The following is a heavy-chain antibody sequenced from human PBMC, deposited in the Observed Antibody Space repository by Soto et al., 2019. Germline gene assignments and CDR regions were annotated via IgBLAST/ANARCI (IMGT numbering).Heavy chain of an antibody. CDR1: GFNFKTYA. CDR3: ARDSSVITFGGVIADDAFDI. V-gene: IGHV3-30*04. Sequence: GGSLRLSCAAFGFNFKTYAIHWVRQAPGKGLEWVAVISYDGSLEYYADSVKGRFTISRDNAKNSLYLQMNSLRAEDTAVYYCARDSSVITFGGVIADDAFDIWGQGTMVTVSS. CDR2: ISYDGSLE. J-gene: IGHJ3*02. D-gene: IGHD3-16*02.